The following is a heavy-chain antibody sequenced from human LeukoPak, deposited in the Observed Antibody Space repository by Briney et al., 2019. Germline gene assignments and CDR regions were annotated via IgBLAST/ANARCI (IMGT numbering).Heavy chain of an antibody. Sequence: ASVKVSGKASGYTFTTYAMHWLRQAPGQRLEWMGWINAGNGNTKYSQKFQDRVTITRDTSANTAYMELSSLRSEDTAVYYCARDSTKKALVVPATPHYWGQGTLVTVTS. J-gene: IGHJ4*02. V-gene: IGHV1-3*01. CDR2: INAGNGNT. CDR1: GYTFTTYA. CDR3: ARDSTKKALVVPATPHY. D-gene: IGHD2-15*01.